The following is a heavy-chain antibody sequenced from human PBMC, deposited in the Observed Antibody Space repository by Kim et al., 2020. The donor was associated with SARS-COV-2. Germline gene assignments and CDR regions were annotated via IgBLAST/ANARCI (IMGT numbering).Heavy chain of an antibody. CDR2: IKQDGSEK. CDR1: GFTFSSYW. D-gene: IGHD4-4*01. CDR3: ARSTTSIYYYYYGMDV. Sequence: GGSLRLSCAASGFTFSSYWMSWVRQAPGKGLEWVANIKQDGSEKYYVDSVKGRFTISRDNAKNSLYLQMNSLRAEDTAVYYCARSTTSIYYYYYGMDVWGQGTTVTVSS. V-gene: IGHV3-7*03. J-gene: IGHJ6*02.